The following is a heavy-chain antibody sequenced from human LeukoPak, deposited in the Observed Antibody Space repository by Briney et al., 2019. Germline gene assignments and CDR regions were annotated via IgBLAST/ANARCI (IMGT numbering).Heavy chain of an antibody. V-gene: IGHV3-21*01. Sequence: GGSLRLSCVASGFTFSIYTMSWVRQAPGKGLEWVSSITSSSSSIYSADSVKGRLTISRDNAKNSLYLEMNSLRDEDTAVYYCARDLAWGAYWGQGTLVTVSS. CDR1: GFTFSIYT. CDR2: ITSSSSSI. J-gene: IGHJ4*02. D-gene: IGHD4/OR15-4a*01. CDR3: ARDLAWGAY.